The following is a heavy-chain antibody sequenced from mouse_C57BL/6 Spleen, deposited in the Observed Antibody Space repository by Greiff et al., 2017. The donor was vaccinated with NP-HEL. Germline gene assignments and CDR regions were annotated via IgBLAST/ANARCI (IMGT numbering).Heavy chain of an antibody. D-gene: IGHD5-5*01. V-gene: IGHV1-4*01. CDR3: AREETTSYFDY. CDR1: GYTFTSYT. CDR2: INPSSGYT. Sequence: VQRVESGAELARPGASVKMSCKASGYTFTSYTMHWVNQRPGQGLEWIGYINPSSGYTKYNQKFKDKATLTADKSSSTAYMQLSSLTSEDSAVYYCAREETTSYFDYWGQGTTLTVSS. J-gene: IGHJ2*01.